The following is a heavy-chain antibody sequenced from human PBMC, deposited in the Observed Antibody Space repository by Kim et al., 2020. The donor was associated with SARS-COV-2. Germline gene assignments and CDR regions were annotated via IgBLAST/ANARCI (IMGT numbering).Heavy chain of an antibody. CDR3: AKDRALYYYDSSGFDY. D-gene: IGHD3-22*01. Sequence: SVKGRFTISRDNSKNSLYLQMNSLRTEDTALYYCAKDRALYYYDSSGFDYWGQGTLVTVSS. J-gene: IGHJ4*02. V-gene: IGHV3-43*01.